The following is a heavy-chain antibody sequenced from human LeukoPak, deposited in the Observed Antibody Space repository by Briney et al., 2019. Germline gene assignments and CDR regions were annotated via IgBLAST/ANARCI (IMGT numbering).Heavy chain of an antibody. D-gene: IGHD2-21*02. J-gene: IGHJ5*02. CDR3: ARVAGEDCGGDCYSNWFDP. CDR2: IYHSGST. CDR1: GGSISSSNW. Sequence: SGTLSLTCAVSGGSISSSNWWSGVRRPPGKGLEWIGEIYHSGSTNYNPSLKSRVTISVDKSKNQFSLKLSSVTAADTAVYYCARVAGEDCGGDCYSNWFDPWGQGTLVTVSS. V-gene: IGHV4-4*02.